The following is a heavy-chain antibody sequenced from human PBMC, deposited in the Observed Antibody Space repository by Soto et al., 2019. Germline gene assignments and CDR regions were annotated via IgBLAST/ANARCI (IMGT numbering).Heavy chain of an antibody. Sequence: KPSETLSLTCAVSGGSISSSNWWSWVRQPPGKGLEWIGEIYHSGSTNYNPSLKSRVTISVDKSKNQFSLKLSSVTAADTAVYYCARVTWLVRGNWFDPWGQGTLVTVSS. CDR2: IYHSGST. V-gene: IGHV4-4*02. CDR3: ARVTWLVRGNWFDP. J-gene: IGHJ5*02. D-gene: IGHD6-19*01. CDR1: GGSISSSNW.